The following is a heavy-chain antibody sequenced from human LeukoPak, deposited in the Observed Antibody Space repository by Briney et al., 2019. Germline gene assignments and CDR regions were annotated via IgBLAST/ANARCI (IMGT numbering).Heavy chain of an antibody. J-gene: IGHJ6*03. V-gene: IGHV3-23*01. Sequence: GASVKVSCKASGYTFTSYGISWVRQAPGKGLEWVSAISGSGGSTYYADSVKGRFTISRDNSKTTLYLQMNSLTAEDSAVYYCAKKGGTGDYYFYMDVWGKGTTVTVSS. CDR3: AKKGGTGDYYFYMDV. D-gene: IGHD1-1*01. CDR1: GYTFTSYG. CDR2: ISGSGGST.